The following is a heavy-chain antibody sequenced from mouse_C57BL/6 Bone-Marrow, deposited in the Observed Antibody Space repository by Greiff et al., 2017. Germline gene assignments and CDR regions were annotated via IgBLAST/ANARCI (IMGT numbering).Heavy chain of an antibody. CDR2: IVPSDSYT. D-gene: IGHD2-4*01. CDR1: GYTFTSYW. J-gene: IGHJ3*01. CDR3: ARANYDYAWFAY. Sequence: QVQLQQPGAELVRPGTSVKLSCKASGYTFTSYWMHCVKQRPGQGLEWIGVIVPSDSYTNYNQKFKGKATLTVDTSSSTAYMQLSSLTSEDSAVYYCARANYDYAWFAYWGQGTLVTVSA. V-gene: IGHV1-59*01.